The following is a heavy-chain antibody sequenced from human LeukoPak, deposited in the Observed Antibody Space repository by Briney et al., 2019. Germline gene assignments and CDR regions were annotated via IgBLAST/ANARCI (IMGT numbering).Heavy chain of an antibody. CDR1: GYTFTSYG. D-gene: IGHD3-22*01. CDR3: ARDRDYYYDSSGYFDY. CDR2: ISAYNGNT. Sequence: ASVKVSCKASGYTFTSYGISWVRQAPGQGLEWMGWISAYNGNTNYAQKLQGRVTMTTYTSTSTAYMELRSLRSDDTAVYYCARDRDYYYDSSGYFDYWGQGTLVTVSS. V-gene: IGHV1-18*01. J-gene: IGHJ4*02.